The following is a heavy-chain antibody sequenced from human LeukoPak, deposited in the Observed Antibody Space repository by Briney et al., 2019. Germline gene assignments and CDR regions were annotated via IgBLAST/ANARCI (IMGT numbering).Heavy chain of an antibody. V-gene: IGHV4-61*02. CDR3: ASPPAGYSSSWYGN. J-gene: IGHJ4*02. D-gene: IGHD6-13*01. CDR2: IYTSGST. CDR1: GGSISSGSYY. Sequence: SQTLSLTCTVSGGSISSGSYYWRWIRQPAGKGLEWIGCIYTSGSTNYNPSLKSRFTISVDTSKNQFSLKLSSVTAADTAVYYCASPPAGYSSSWYGNWGQGTLVTVSS.